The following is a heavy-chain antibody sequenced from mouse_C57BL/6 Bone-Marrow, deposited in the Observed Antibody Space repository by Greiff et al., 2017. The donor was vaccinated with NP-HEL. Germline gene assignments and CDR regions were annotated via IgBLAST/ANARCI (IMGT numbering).Heavy chain of an antibody. CDR1: GFTFSSYA. Sequence: EVKVEESGEGLVKPGGSLKLSCAASGFTFSSYAMSWVRQTPEKRLEWVATISSGGSYTYYPDSVKGRFTISRDNAKNTLYLQMSSLKSEDTAMYYCARHPYYGSSYWYFDVWGTGTTVTVSS. CDR2: ISSGGSYT. D-gene: IGHD1-1*01. V-gene: IGHV5-6*03. J-gene: IGHJ1*03. CDR3: ARHPYYGSSYWYFDV.